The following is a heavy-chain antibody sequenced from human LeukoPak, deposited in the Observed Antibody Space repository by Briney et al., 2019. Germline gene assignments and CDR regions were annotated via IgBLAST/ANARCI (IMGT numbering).Heavy chain of an antibody. CDR2: VNPDSGYT. V-gene: IGHV1-2*02. CDR3: ATDPRTTVFGTFRYYYMDV. CDR1: GYTFTDYY. Sequence: ASVKVSCKTSGYTFTDYYIHWVRQAPGQGLEWMGWVNPDSGYTNYAQKFQGRVTMTRDTSINTAYMELSRLTSDDTAVYYCATDPRTTVFGTFRYYYMDVWGEGTTVAVSS. D-gene: IGHD3-3*01. J-gene: IGHJ6*03.